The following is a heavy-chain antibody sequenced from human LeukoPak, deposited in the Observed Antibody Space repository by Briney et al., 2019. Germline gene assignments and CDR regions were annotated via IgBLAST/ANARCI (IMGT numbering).Heavy chain of an antibody. J-gene: IGHJ5*02. CDR2: ISGSSSYI. Sequence: GGSLRLSCAASGFTVSSNYMSWVRQAPGKGLEWVSSISGSSSYIYYADSVKGRFTISRDNAKNSLYLQMNSLRAEDTAVYYCARAGYGQQAYDPWGQGTLVTVSS. CDR1: GFTVSSNY. V-gene: IGHV3-21*01. CDR3: ARAGYGQQAYDP. D-gene: IGHD5-12*01.